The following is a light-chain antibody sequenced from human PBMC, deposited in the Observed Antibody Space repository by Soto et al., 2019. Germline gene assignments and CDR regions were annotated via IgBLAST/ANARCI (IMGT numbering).Light chain of an antibody. Sequence: QSVLTQPASVSGSPGQSITISCTGTSSDVGGYNYVSWYQQHPGKAPKLMIYDVSNRPSGVSNRFSGSKSGNTASLTISGLQAEDEADYYCNSYTRSSSYVLGTETNLTVL. CDR2: DVS. J-gene: IGLJ1*01. CDR3: NSYTRSSSYV. CDR1: SSDVGGYNY. V-gene: IGLV2-14*01.